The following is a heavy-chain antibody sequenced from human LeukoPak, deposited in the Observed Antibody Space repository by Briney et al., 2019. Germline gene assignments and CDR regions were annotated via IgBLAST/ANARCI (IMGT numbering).Heavy chain of an antibody. CDR2: ISGGGDRR. Sequence: GGSLRLSCAASGFTFTNYAMTWVRQAPGKGLEWVSGISGGGDRRYYADSVKGRFTISRDKSKNTLYLQMNSLRAEDTAIYYCARDALVIPSVTHYWGQGTLVTVSS. J-gene: IGHJ4*02. V-gene: IGHV3-23*01. D-gene: IGHD2-2*01. CDR3: ARDALVIPSVTHY. CDR1: GFTFTNYA.